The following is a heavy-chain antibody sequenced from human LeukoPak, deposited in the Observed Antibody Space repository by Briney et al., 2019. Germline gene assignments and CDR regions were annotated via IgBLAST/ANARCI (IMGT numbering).Heavy chain of an antibody. V-gene: IGHV3-23*01. D-gene: IGHD3-16*02. CDR1: GFSFSSYA. Sequence: DPGGSLRLSCAASGFSFSSYAMSWVRQAPGKGLEWVSGISGSGGSTFYADSVKGRFTISRDNSKNTLYLQMNSLRAEDTTVYYCAKGIRLGELSLLFDAFDIWGQGTMVTVSS. CDR2: ISGSGGST. J-gene: IGHJ3*02. CDR3: AKGIRLGELSLLFDAFDI.